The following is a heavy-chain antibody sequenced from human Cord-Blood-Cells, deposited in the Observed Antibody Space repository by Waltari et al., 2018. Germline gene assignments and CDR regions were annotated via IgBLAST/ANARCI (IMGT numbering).Heavy chain of an antibody. CDR2: INHSGRT. V-gene: IGHV4-34*01. Sequence: QVQLQQWGAGLLKPSETLSLTCAVYGGSFSGYYWSWIRQPPGKGLEWIGEINHSGRTNYNPSLKSRVTISVDTSKNQFSLKLSSVTAADTAVYYCARLNTIFGVVIRGSWFDPWGQGTLVTVSS. D-gene: IGHD3-3*01. J-gene: IGHJ5*02. CDR3: ARLNTIFGVVIRGSWFDP. CDR1: GGSFSGYY.